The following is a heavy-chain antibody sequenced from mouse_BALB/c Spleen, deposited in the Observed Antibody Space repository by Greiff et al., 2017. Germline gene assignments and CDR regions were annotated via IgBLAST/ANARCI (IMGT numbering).Heavy chain of an antibody. V-gene: IGHV5-17*02. J-gene: IGHJ4*01. CDR3: AGGNLYYYAMDY. D-gene: IGHD2-1*01. CDR1: GFTFSSFG. CDR2: ISSGSSTI. Sequence: EVKVVESGGGLVQPGGSRKLSCAASGFTFSSFGMHWVRQAPEKGLEWVAYISSGSSTIYYADTVKGRFTISRDNPKNTLFLQMTSLRSEDTAMYYCAGGNLYYYAMDYWGQGTSVTVSS.